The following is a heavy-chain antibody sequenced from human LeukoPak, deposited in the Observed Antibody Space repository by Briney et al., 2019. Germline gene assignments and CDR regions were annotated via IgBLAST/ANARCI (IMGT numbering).Heavy chain of an antibody. J-gene: IGHJ4*02. D-gene: IGHD1-26*01. CDR2: IYHSGST. CDR3: ARDGTYSGSYHY. V-gene: IGHV4-30-2*01. CDR1: GGSICSGGYY. Sequence: SETLSLTCTVSGGSICSGGYYWSWIRQPPGKGLEWIGYIYHSGSTYYNPSLKSRVTISVDRSKNQFSLKLSSVTAADTAVYYCARDGTYSGSYHYWGQGTLVTVSS.